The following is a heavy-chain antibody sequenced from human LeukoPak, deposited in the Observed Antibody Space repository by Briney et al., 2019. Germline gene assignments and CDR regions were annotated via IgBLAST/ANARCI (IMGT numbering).Heavy chain of an antibody. V-gene: IGHV3-33*06. CDR1: GFTFSSYG. CDR3: AKHMYYYDSSGYYQDY. J-gene: IGHJ4*02. Sequence: AGGSLRLSCAASGFTFSSYGMHWVRQAPGKGLEWVAVIWYDGSNKYYADSVKGRFTISRDNSKNTLYLQMNSLRAEDTAVYYCAKHMYYYDSSGYYQDYWGQGTLVTVSS. D-gene: IGHD3-22*01. CDR2: IWYDGSNK.